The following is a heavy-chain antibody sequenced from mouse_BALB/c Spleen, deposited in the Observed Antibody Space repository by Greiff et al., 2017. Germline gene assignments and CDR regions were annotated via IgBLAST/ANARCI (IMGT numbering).Heavy chain of an antibody. D-gene: IGHD2-14*01. Sequence: EVKVVESGGGLVKPGGSLKLSCAASGFTFSSYTMSWVRQTPEKRLEWVATISSGGGNTYYPDSVKGRFTISRDNAKNNLYLQMSSLRSEDTALYYCASSYSRAMDYWGQGTSVTVSS. J-gene: IGHJ4*01. CDR3: ASSYSRAMDY. V-gene: IGHV5-9*03. CDR2: ISSGGGNT. CDR1: GFTFSSYT.